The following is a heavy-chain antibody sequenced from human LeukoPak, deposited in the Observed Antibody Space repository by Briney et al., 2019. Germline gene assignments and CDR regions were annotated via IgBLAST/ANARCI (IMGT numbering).Heavy chain of an antibody. CDR2: ISYDGSNK. V-gene: IGHV3-30-3*01. J-gene: IGHJ4*02. CDR1: GFTFSSYA. Sequence: GRSLRLSCAASGFTFSSYAMHWVRQAPGKGLEWVAVISYDGSNKYYADSVKGRFTISRDNSKNTLYLQMNSLRAEDTAVHYCARDRRYYGSGSAQITRYFDYWSQGTLVTVSS. D-gene: IGHD3-10*01. CDR3: ARDRRYYGSGSAQITRYFDY.